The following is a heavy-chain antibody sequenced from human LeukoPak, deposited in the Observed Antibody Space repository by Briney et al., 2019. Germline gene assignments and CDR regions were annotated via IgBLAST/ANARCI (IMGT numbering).Heavy chain of an antibody. Sequence: SQTLSLTRAVPGGSLSSGGYPWSWTRQPPGKGLEWIGYIYHSGSTYHNPSLKSRVTISVDRSKNQLSLKLSSVTAADTAVYYCARGGDLAYFDYWGQGTLVTVSS. J-gene: IGHJ4*02. V-gene: IGHV4-30-2*01. CDR3: ARGGDLAYFDY. CDR1: GGSLSSGGYP. CDR2: IYHSGST. D-gene: IGHD3-16*01.